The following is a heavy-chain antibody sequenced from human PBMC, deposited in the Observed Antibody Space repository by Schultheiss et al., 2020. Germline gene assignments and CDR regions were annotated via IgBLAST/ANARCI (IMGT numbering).Heavy chain of an antibody. CDR3: AKDTYVWGSYRHGLSIDY. V-gene: IGHV3-7*01. Sequence: GGSLRLSCAASGFTFSSYWMSWVRQAPGKGLEWVANIKQDGSEKYYVDSVKGRFTISRDNSKNTLYLQMNSLRAEDTAVYYCAKDTYVWGSYRHGLSIDYWGKGDLATVPS. J-gene: IGHJ4*02. D-gene: IGHD3-16*02. CDR1: GFTFSSYW. CDR2: IKQDGSEK.